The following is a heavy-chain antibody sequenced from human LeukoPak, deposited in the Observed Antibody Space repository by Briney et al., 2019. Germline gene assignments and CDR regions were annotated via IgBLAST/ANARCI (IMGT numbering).Heavy chain of an antibody. D-gene: IGHD5-24*01. CDR3: ARESRDGYNSRLYYFDY. J-gene: IGHJ4*02. V-gene: IGHV3-30-3*01. CDR2: ISYDGSNK. CDR1: GFTFSSYW. Sequence: GGSLRLSCAASGFTFSSYWMNWARQAPGKGLEWVAVISYDGSNKYYADSVKGRFTISRDNSKNTLYLQMNSLRAEDTAVYYCARESRDGYNSRLYYFDYWGQGTLVTVSS.